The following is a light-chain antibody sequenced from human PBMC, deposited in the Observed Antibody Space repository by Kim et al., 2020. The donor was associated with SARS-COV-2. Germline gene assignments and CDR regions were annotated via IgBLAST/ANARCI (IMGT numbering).Light chain of an antibody. CDR3: QQYKSYPLT. Sequence: DIQMTQSPSTLSASVGDRVTITCRASQSISSWLAWYQQKPGKAPKLLIYKASSLESGVPSRFSGSGSGTEFTLTISSLQPDDLATYYCQQYKSYPLTYGGGTKVDIK. CDR2: KAS. J-gene: IGKJ4*01. CDR1: QSISSW. V-gene: IGKV1-5*03.